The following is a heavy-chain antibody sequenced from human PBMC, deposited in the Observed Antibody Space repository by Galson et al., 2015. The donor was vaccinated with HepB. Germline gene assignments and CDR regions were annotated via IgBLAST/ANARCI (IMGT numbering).Heavy chain of an antibody. CDR1: GFIFRHHA. J-gene: IGHJ5*02. V-gene: IGHV3-23*01. CDR3: VKEGSWFGGDWFDP. D-gene: IGHD3-16*01. CDR2: TNGRHPTR. Sequence: SLRLSRAGSGFIFRHHAMAWNRKAPWKGPDWVSGTNGRHPTRSYSDALKGRFSISRDNSKDTVFLQMDNLRAEDTAVYYCVKEGSWFGGDWFDPWGQGALVTVS.